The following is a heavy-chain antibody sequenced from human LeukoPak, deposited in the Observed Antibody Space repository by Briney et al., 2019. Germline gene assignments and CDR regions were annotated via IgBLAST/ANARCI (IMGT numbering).Heavy chain of an antibody. CDR3: AREVGRD. CDR2: ISYDGSNK. D-gene: IGHD1-26*01. V-gene: IGHV3-30-3*01. Sequence: GGSLRLSCAASGFTFSSYAMHWVRQAPGKGLEWVAVISYDGSNKYYADSVKGRFTISRDNSKNTLYRQMNSLRAEDTAVYYCAREVGRDWGQGTLVTVSS. J-gene: IGHJ4*02. CDR1: GFTFSSYA.